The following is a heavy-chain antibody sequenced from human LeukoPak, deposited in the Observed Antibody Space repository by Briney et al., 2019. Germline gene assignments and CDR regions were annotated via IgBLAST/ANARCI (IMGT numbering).Heavy chain of an antibody. CDR1: GFTFSSYS. Sequence: PGGSLRLSRAASGFTFSSYSMNWVRQAPGKGLEWVSSISSSSSYIYYADSVKGRFTISRDNAKNSLYLQMNSPRAEDTAVYYCARGMIVPRGFDYWGQGTLVTVSS. V-gene: IGHV3-21*01. CDR3: ARGMIVPRGFDY. J-gene: IGHJ4*02. D-gene: IGHD3-22*01. CDR2: ISSSSSYI.